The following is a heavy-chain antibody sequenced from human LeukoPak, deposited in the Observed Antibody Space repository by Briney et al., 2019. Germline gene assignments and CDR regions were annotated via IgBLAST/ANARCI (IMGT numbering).Heavy chain of an antibody. Sequence: GGSLRLSYAASGFTFSSYAMSWVRQAPGKGLEWVSAISGSGGSTYYADSVKGRFTISRDNSKNTLYLQMNSLRAEDTAVYYCAKQVVRGVTAGRDAFDIWGQGTMVTVSS. CDR1: GFTFSSYA. CDR3: AKQVVRGVTAGRDAFDI. D-gene: IGHD3-10*01. J-gene: IGHJ3*02. V-gene: IGHV3-23*01. CDR2: ISGSGGST.